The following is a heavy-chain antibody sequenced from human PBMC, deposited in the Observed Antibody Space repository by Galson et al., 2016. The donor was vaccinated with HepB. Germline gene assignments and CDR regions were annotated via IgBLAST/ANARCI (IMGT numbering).Heavy chain of an antibody. CDR2: ISYDGNSE. CDR3: AKGMWGDTISGANDYYMDV. CDR1: GFMFNYYG. D-gene: IGHD1-26*01. V-gene: IGHV3-30*18. J-gene: IGHJ6*03. Sequence: SLRLSCAVSGFMFNYYGMNWVRQAPGKGLEWMAFISYDGNSENYLDSVRGRFTISRDNSKYTVYLQMNSLAAEDTAVYYCAKGMWGDTISGANDYYMDVWGKGTTVTVS.